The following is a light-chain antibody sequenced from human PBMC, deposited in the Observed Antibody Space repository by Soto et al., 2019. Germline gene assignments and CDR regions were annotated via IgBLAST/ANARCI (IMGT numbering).Light chain of an antibody. CDR2: KAS. CDR1: QTISSW. CDR3: QHYNSYSEA. Sequence: DIQMTQSPSTLSGSVGDRVTITCRVSQTISSWLAWYQQKPGKAPKLLIYKASTLKSGVPPRFSGSGSGTEFTLTISSLQPDDFATYYCQHYNSYSEAFGQGTKVDIK. V-gene: IGKV1-5*03. J-gene: IGKJ1*01.